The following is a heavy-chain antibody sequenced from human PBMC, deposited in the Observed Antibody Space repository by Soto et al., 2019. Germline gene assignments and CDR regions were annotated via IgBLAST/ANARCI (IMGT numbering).Heavy chain of an antibody. CDR3: ARLGRGVVVPAKWFDP. CDR2: IIPILCIA. D-gene: IGHD2-2*01. CDR1: GGTFSSYT. Sequence: SVKVSCKASGGTFSSYTISWVRQAPGQGLEWMGRIIPILCIANYAQKFQGRVTITADNSTSTAYMELSSLRSEDTAVYYCARLGRGVVVPAKWFDPWSQGTLVTVSS. V-gene: IGHV1-69*02. J-gene: IGHJ5*02.